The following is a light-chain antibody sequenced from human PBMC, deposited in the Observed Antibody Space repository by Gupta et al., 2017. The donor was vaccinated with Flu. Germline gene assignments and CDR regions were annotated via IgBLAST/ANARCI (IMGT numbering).Light chain of an antibody. J-gene: IGKJ3*01. CDR2: DAS. Sequence: DIQMTQSPSSLSASVGDRVTITCQASQDISNYLNWYQQKPGKAPKLLIYDASNLETGVPSRFSGSGSGTDFTFTISSLQPEDIATYYCQQYDGIRFFFGPGTKVDIK. CDR1: QDISNY. CDR3: QQYDGIRFF. V-gene: IGKV1-33*01.